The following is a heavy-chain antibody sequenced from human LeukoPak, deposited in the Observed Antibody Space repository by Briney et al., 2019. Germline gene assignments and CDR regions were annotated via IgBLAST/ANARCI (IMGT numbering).Heavy chain of an antibody. J-gene: IGHJ5*02. CDR2: IYTSGST. V-gene: IGHV4-4*07. CDR3: ARDSLWFGELSSNWFDP. Sequence: SETLSLTCTVSGGSISSYYWSWIRQPAGKGLEWIGRIYTSGSTNYNPSLKSRVTMSVDTSKNQFSLKPSSVTAADTAVYYCARDSLWFGELSSNWFDPWGQGTLVTVSS. CDR1: GGSISSYY. D-gene: IGHD3-10*01.